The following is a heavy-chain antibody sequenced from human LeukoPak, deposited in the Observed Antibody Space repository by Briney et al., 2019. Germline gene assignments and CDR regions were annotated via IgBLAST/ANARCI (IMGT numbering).Heavy chain of an antibody. CDR2: IFYSGST. Sequence: SETLSLTCAVYGGSFSGYYWSWIRQPPGKGLEWIGSIFYSGSTYYNPSLKSRVTISADTSKNQFSLNLSSVTAADTAVYYCARQGRQGGYNYYMDVWGKGTTVTVSS. V-gene: IGHV4-34*12. D-gene: IGHD3-16*01. CDR3: ARQGRQGGYNYYMDV. J-gene: IGHJ6*03. CDR1: GGSFSGYY.